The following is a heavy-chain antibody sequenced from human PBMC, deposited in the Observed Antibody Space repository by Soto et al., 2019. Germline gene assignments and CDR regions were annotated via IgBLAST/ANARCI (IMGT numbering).Heavy chain of an antibody. Sequence: GASVNVSCKASDYTFTSYGISWVRQAPGQGLERMRLISAYKGNKNYAQKLQGIVSMTTDTATSTAYVELRSLRSDDTAVYYCARPSRRAAPIDHGMDVWGQGASVTVSS. CDR2: ISAYKGNK. CDR3: ARPSRRAAPIDHGMDV. CDR1: DYTFTSYG. J-gene: IGHJ6*02. V-gene: IGHV1-18*01. D-gene: IGHD6-13*01.